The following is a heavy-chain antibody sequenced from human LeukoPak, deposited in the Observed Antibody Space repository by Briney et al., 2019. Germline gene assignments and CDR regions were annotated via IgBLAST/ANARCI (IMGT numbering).Heavy chain of an antibody. J-gene: IGHJ4*02. CDR3: ASDRGYNLDY. CDR2: INSDGSST. CDR1: GFTFSSYW. V-gene: IGHV3-74*01. D-gene: IGHD1-14*01. Sequence: GGSLRLSCAASGFTFSSYWMHWVRQARGKGLVYVSHINSDGSSTSYADSVKDRFTISRDNAKNTLYLQMNSLRAEDTAVYYCASDRGYNLDYWGQGTLVTVSS.